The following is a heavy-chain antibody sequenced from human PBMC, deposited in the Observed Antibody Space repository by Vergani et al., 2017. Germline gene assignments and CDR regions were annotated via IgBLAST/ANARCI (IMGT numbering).Heavy chain of an antibody. Sequence: EVQLLQSEGAVVQPGGSLRLSCVAPGFTFSSHAMSWVCQGHGQGLEWVSSIKNTGDSTHYADSVKGRFTISRDKSKNTLYLQVNSQRVKDTAVYYCGRGSDNYNWCQGTLVTVSS. CDR1: GFTFSSHA. CDR3: GRGSDNYN. V-gene: IGHV3-23*01. CDR2: IKNTGDST. J-gene: IGHJ4*02. D-gene: IGHD5-24*01.